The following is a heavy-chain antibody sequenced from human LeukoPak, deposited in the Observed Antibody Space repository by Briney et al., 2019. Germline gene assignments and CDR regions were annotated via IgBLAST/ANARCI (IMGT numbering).Heavy chain of an antibody. CDR1: GFIFRNYA. J-gene: IGHJ4*02. D-gene: IGHD3-9*01. CDR2: ITGSGDTT. Sequence: PGASLGLSCAASGFIFRNYAMSWVRQAPGTGLEWVSAITGSGDTTYYADSVKGRFTISRDNSKNTLYVEMNTLRAEDTAVYYCAKWGDYDILTGYYVSDFWGQGTLVTVSS. CDR3: AKWGDYDILTGYYVSDF. V-gene: IGHV3-23*01.